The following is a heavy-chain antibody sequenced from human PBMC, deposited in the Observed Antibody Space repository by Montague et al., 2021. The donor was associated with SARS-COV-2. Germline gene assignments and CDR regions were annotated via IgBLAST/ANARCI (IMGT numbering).Heavy chain of an antibody. V-gene: IGHV4-34*01. D-gene: IGHD3-3*01. CDR3: ARGQVSVYGVLIMLHAAGPFDV. CDR1: GGSFTDYY. Sequence: SETLSLTCAVYGGSFTDYYWTWIRQAPGKGLEWIGEVDHRGSARYSPSLKGRVSISVDRSKNQFSLNLRSVTAADTAAYYCARGQVSVYGVLIMLHAAGPFDVWGRGTMVLVSP. CDR2: VDHRGSA. J-gene: IGHJ3*01.